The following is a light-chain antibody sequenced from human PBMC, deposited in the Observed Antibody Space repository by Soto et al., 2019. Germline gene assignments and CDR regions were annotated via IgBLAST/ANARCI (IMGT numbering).Light chain of an antibody. J-gene: IGKJ3*01. CDR1: QDISNH. CDR2: DAS. V-gene: IGKV1-33*01. CDR3: QQYDTLPRT. Sequence: DIQMTQSPSSLSASVGDRVTITCQASQDISNHLNWYQQKPGKAPKLLIYDASNLETGVPSRFSGSGSGTDFTFTINSLQPEDIATYYCQQYDTLPRTFGPGTKVDI.